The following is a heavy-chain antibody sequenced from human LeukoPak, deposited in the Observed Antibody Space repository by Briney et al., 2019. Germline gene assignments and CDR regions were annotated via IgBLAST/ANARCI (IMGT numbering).Heavy chain of an antibody. D-gene: IGHD3-9*01. CDR1: GFTVSSNY. Sequence: GGSLRLSCAASGFTVSSNYMNWVRQAPGKGLEWVSIIYSGGTTYYADSVKGRFTISRDNSKNTLYLQINSLRAEDTAVYYCASDTYYDILTGYYGMDVWGQGTTVTVSS. V-gene: IGHV3-66*01. CDR2: IYSGGTT. CDR3: ASDTYYDILTGYYGMDV. J-gene: IGHJ6*02.